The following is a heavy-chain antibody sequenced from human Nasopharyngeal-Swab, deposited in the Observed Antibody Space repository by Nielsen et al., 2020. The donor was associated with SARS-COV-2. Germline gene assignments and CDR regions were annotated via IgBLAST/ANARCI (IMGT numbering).Heavy chain of an antibody. CDR3: VRDVIATVTTPPDY. J-gene: IGHJ4*02. Sequence: GGSLRLSCVASGFAFSDSYMSWIRQAPGKGLEWVANIKQDGGEKNYVDSVKGRFTISRDNAKNSLYLQMNTLRAEDTAVYYCVRDVIATVTTPPDYWGQGTLVTVSS. V-gene: IGHV3-7*01. CDR1: GFAFSDSY. D-gene: IGHD4-17*01. CDR2: IKQDGGEK.